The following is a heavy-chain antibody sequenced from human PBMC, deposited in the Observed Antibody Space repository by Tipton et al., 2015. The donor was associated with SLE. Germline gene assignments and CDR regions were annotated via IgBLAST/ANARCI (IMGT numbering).Heavy chain of an antibody. CDR3: ARQSCIVGNCYFDY. CDR1: GGSISSHY. D-gene: IGHD2-15*01. Sequence: TLSLTCTVSGGSISSHYWSWVRQSPGKGLEWIGYIHHTGSSAYNPSLKSRVIASVDTSKEQVSLRLNSVTAADTAVYFCARQSCIVGNCYFDYWGQGTLVTVSS. V-gene: IGHV4-59*11. CDR2: IHHTGSS. J-gene: IGHJ4*02.